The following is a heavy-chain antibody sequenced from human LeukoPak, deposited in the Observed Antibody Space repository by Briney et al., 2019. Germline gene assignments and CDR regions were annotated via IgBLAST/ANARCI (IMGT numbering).Heavy chain of an antibody. CDR2: IIPIFGTA. Sequence: ASVKVSCKASGGTFSSYAISWVRQAPGQELEWMGGIIPIFGTANYAQKFQGRVTITTDESTSTAYMELSSLRSEDTAVYYCARVVGYNPPEDYWGQGTLVTVSS. V-gene: IGHV1-69*05. CDR1: GGTFSSYA. D-gene: IGHD5-24*01. J-gene: IGHJ4*02. CDR3: ARVVGYNPPEDY.